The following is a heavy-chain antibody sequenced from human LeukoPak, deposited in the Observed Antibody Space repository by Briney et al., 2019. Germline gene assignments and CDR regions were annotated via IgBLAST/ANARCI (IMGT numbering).Heavy chain of an antibody. J-gene: IGHJ4*02. V-gene: IGHV3-21*01. D-gene: IGHD6-6*01. CDR1: GFTFSSYS. CDR3: ARARLAARPRYFDY. Sequence: GGSLRLSCAASGFTFSSYSMNSVRQAPGKGLEWVSSISSSSSYIYYADSVKGRFTISRDNAKNSLYLQMNSLRAEDTAVYYCARARLAARPRYFDYWGQGTLVTVSS. CDR2: ISSSSSYI.